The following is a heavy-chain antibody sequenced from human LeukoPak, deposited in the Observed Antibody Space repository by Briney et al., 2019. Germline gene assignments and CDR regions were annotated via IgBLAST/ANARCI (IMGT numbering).Heavy chain of an antibody. Sequence: PGGSLRLSCAASGFTFSTYTMHWVRQAPGKGLDWVAFISNDGSKIYYADSVRGRFTISRDNSKNTLDLQMNSLRVEDTAVFYCARVRCSGSYPGVFDYWGQGTLVTVSS. V-gene: IGHV3-30-3*01. CDR2: ISNDGSKI. CDR1: GFTFSTYT. CDR3: ARVRCSGSYPGVFDY. J-gene: IGHJ4*02. D-gene: IGHD1-26*01.